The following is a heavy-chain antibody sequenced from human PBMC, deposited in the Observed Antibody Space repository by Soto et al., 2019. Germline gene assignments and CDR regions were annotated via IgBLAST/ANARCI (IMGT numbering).Heavy chain of an antibody. J-gene: IGHJ4*02. CDR3: ARSYDFWSGYYPFDY. Sequence: GSLRLSCAASGFTFSSYAMHWVRQAPGKGLEWVAVISYDGSNKYYADSVKGRFTISRDNSKNTLYLQMNSLRAEDTAVYYCARSYDFWSGYYPFDYWGQGTLVTVSS. V-gene: IGHV3-30-3*01. CDR2: ISYDGSNK. CDR1: GFTFSSYA. D-gene: IGHD3-3*01.